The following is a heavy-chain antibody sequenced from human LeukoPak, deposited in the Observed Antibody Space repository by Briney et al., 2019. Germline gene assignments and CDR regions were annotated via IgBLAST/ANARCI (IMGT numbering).Heavy chain of an antibody. V-gene: IGHV1-18*01. CDR2: ISAYNGNT. Sequence: ASVKVSCKASGYTFTSYGISWVRQASGQGLEWMGWISAYNGNTNYAQKLQGRVTMTTDTSTSTAYMELRSLRSDDTAVYYCARDLFGYDSSGYGGDYWGQGTLVTVSS. J-gene: IGHJ4*02. CDR1: GYTFTSYG. CDR3: ARDLFGYDSSGYGGDY. D-gene: IGHD3-22*01.